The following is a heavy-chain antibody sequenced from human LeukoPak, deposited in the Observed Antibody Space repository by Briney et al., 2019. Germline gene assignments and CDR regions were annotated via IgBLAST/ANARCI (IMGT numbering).Heavy chain of an antibody. CDR1: GFTFSSYS. Sequence: TGGSLRLSCAASGFTFSSYSMNWVRQAPGKGLEWVSYISSSSSAIYYADSVKGRFTISRDNAKNSLYLQMNSLRAEDTAVYYCARDLNGSGSSWGQGTLVTVSS. J-gene: IGHJ5*02. D-gene: IGHD3-10*01. CDR2: ISSSSSAI. CDR3: ARDLNGSGSS. V-gene: IGHV3-21*05.